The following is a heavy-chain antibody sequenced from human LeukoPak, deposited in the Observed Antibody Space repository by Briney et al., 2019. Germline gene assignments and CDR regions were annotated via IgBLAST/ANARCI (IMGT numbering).Heavy chain of an antibody. J-gene: IGHJ4*02. V-gene: IGHV3-33*01. D-gene: IGHD2-21*02. CDR3: ARGDYVVTAILDY. CDR2: IWYDGSNK. CDR1: GFTFSSYG. Sequence: GRSLRLSCAASGFTFSSYGMHWVRQAPGKGLEGVAVIWYDGSNKYYADSVKGRFTISRDNSNNTLYLQMNSLIAEDTAVYYCARGDYVVTAILDYWGQGTLVTVSS.